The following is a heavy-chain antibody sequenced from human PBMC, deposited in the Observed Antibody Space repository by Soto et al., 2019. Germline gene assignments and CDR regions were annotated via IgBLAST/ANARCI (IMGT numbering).Heavy chain of an antibody. V-gene: IGHV2-5*02. CDR3: AHRTTTVTWWFDP. CDR1: GFSLTTSGVG. CDR2: IYWDDDK. D-gene: IGHD4-17*01. Sequence: QITLKESGPTLVKPTQTLTLTCTFSGFSLTTSGVGVGWIRQPPGKALEWLALIYWDDDKRYSPSLKSRLTTTXDSXKTHVVPTMTTMDPADTATYFCAHRTTTVTWWFDPWGQGTLVTVSS. J-gene: IGHJ5*02.